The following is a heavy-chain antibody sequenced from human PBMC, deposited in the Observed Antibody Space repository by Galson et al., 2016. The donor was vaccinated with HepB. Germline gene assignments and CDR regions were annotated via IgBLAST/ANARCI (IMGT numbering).Heavy chain of an antibody. J-gene: IGHJ6*02. CDR3: AKKEGVAARNHYYSYHGMDV. D-gene: IGHD6-6*01. CDR1: GDSFIGYA. CDR2: ISPYSGNT. Sequence: SVKVSCKASGDSFIGYAMNWVRQAPGQGLEWMGWISPYSGNTNYAQKFQGRVTMSTDTSTSTAYMELRSLRSDDTAVYYCAKKEGVAARNHYYSYHGMDVWGRGTTVTVSS. V-gene: IGHV1-18*01.